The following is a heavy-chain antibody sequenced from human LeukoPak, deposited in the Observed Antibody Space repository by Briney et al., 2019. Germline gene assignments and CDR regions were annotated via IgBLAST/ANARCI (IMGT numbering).Heavy chain of an antibody. CDR1: GGSITSYC. J-gene: IGHJ4*02. D-gene: IGHD4-17*01. V-gene: IGHV4-59*01. CDR3: ARLTVTTAIDY. CDR2: IYYTGST. Sequence: SETLSFTCTGSGGSITSYCWSWIRQPPGQGLEWIAYIYYTGSTNYNPSLESRVTISVDTSKNQFSLRLSSVTAADTAVYYCARLTVTTAIDYWGQGTLVTVSS.